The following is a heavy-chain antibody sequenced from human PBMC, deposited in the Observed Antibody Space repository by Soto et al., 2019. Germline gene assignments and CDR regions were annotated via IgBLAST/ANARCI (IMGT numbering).Heavy chain of an antibody. V-gene: IGHV3-23*01. CDR3: ANYYDSSGYYYDAFDI. J-gene: IGHJ3*02. Sequence: GGSLRLSCAASGFTFSSYAMSWVRQAPGKGLEWVSAISGSGGSTYYADSVKGRFTISRDNSKNTLYLQMNSLRAEDTAVYYCANYYDSSGYYYDAFDIWGQGTMVTVSS. CDR2: ISGSGGST. D-gene: IGHD3-22*01. CDR1: GFTFSSYA.